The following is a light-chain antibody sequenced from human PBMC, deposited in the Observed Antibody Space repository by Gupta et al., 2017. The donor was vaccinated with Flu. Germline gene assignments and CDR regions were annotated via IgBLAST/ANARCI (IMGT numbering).Light chain of an antibody. Sequence: QSPLTQPPSASGSLGQSVTISCTGTSSDVGAYDRVSWYQQLPGMAPKLIIYDVDKRPAGGPGRFSASKSGNTATLTVSGRQAEDEADYYCTSFAGSSTWVFGGGTRLTVL. CDR2: DVD. J-gene: IGLJ3*02. V-gene: IGLV2-8*01. CDR1: SSDVGAYDR. CDR3: TSFAGSSTWV.